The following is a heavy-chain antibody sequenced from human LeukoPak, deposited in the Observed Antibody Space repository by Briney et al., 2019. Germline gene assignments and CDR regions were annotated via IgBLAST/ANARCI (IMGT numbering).Heavy chain of an antibody. CDR2: IDPNSGGT. D-gene: IGHD3-22*01. CDR1: GYTFTVYY. V-gene: IGHV1-2*02. J-gene: IGHJ4*02. CDR3: AREYYDSSGYSLFDY. Sequence: ASVRVSFKGSGYTFTVYYMHWGRQGPGEGGERMGWIDPNSGGTNYTQKFQGRVTITRHTSISTAYMELSRLRSDDTAVYYCAREYYDSSGYSLFDYWGQGTLLTVSS.